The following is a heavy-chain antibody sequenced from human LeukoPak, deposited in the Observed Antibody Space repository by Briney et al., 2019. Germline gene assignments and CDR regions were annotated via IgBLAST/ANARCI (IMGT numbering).Heavy chain of an antibody. V-gene: IGHV1-69*13. Sequence: ASVKVSCKASGGTFSSYAISWVRQAPGQGLEWMGGIIPIFGTANYAQKFQGRVTITADESTSTAYMELSSLRSEDTAVYYCARDVYDSSGYSPFYFDYWGQGTLVTVSS. CDR3: ARDVYDSSGYSPFYFDY. CDR1: GGTFSSYA. D-gene: IGHD3-22*01. J-gene: IGHJ4*02. CDR2: IIPIFGTA.